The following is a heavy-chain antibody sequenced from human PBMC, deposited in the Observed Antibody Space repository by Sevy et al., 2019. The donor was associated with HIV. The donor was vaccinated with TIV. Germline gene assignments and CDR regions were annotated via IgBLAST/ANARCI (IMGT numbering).Heavy chain of an antibody. CDR3: ATHAGIAAAGRVFDY. D-gene: IGHD6-13*01. CDR1: GFTFSDHY. V-gene: IGHV3-72*01. CDR2: IRNKADSYTT. J-gene: IGHJ4*02. Sequence: GGSLRLSCAASGFTFSDHYMEWVRQAPGKGLEWVARIRNKADSYTTEDAASVKGRFTISRDDSKNSLYLLMNSLKTEDTAVYYCATHAGIAAAGRVFDYWGQGTLVTVSS.